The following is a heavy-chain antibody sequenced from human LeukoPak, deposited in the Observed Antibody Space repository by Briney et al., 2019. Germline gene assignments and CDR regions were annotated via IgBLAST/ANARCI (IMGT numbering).Heavy chain of an antibody. J-gene: IGHJ4*02. CDR3: AREKSNGHYYGSGSCFDY. D-gene: IGHD3-10*01. CDR2: ISSSSSYI. V-gene: IGHV3-21*01. Sequence: PGGSLRLSCAASGFTFSSYSMNWVRQAPGKGLEWVSSISSSSSYIYYADSVKGRFTISRDNAKNSLYLQMNSLRAEDTAVYYCAREKSNGHYYGSGSCFDYWGQGTLVTVSS. CDR1: GFTFSSYS.